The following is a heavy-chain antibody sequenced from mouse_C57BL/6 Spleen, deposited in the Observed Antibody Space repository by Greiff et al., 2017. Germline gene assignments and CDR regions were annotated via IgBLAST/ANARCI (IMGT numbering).Heavy chain of an antibody. CDR1: GYTFTDYE. Sequence: QVQLQQSGAELVRPGASVTLSCKASGYTFTDYEMHWVKQTPVHGLEWIGAIDPETGGTAYNQKFKGKAILTADKSSSTAYMELRSLTSEDSAVYYCTRPYYGYDDGYYAMDYWGQGTSVTVSS. V-gene: IGHV1-15*01. J-gene: IGHJ4*01. CDR2: IDPETGGT. CDR3: TRPYYGYDDGYYAMDY. D-gene: IGHD2-9*01.